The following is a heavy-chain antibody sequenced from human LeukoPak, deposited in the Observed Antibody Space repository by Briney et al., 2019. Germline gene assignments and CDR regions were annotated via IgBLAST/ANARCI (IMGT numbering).Heavy chain of an antibody. CDR3: ARAGLVGYCDWLFSPLFDY. D-gene: IGHD3-9*01. Sequence: SENLSLTCAVYGGSFSGYCWSWIRQPPGKGMEWTGEINHSGGTNYNPSLKSRVTISVDTSKNQFSLKLSSVTAADTAVYYCARAGLVGYCDWLFSPLFDYLGQGTLVTVSS. V-gene: IGHV4-34*01. CDR1: GGSFSGYC. CDR2: INHSGGT. J-gene: IGHJ4*02.